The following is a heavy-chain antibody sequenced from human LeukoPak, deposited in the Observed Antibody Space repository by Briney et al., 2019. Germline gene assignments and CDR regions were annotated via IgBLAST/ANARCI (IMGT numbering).Heavy chain of an antibody. CDR2: IYYSGST. J-gene: IGHJ4*02. V-gene: IGHV4-59*08. D-gene: IGHD3-22*01. CDR3: ARQPKYYYDSSGSIRADY. Sequence: PSETLSLTCTVSGGSISTYYWSWIRQPPGKGLEWIGYIYYSGSTSYNPSLKSRVTISVDTSKNQFSLKLSSVTAADTAVYYCARQPKYYYDSSGSIRADYWGQGTLVTVSS. CDR1: GGSISTYY.